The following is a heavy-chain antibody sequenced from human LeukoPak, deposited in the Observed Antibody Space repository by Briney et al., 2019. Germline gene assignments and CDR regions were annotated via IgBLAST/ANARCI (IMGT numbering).Heavy chain of an antibody. D-gene: IGHD2-2*01. CDR1: GFTFSSYS. CDR3: ARVYQLLWGDFDY. J-gene: IGHJ4*02. CDR2: ISSSSSYI. V-gene: IGHV3-21*04. Sequence: PGGSLRLSCAASGFTFSSYSMNWVRQAPGKGLEWVSSISSSSSYIYYADSVKGRFTISRDNAKNSLYLQMNSLRAEDTAVYYCARVYQLLWGDFDYWGQGTLVTVSS.